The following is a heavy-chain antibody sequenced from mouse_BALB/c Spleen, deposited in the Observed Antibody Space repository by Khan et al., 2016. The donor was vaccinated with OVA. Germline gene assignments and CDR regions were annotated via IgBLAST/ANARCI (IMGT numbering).Heavy chain of an antibody. V-gene: IGHV1S132*01. CDR3: AREEALYYFDY. Sequence: VELVESGAELVRPGASVKLSCKTSGYIFTSYWIHWVKQRSGKGLEWIARIYPGTDNTYYNENLKDKATLAEDQSSSTAYMQLSIMKYDDSAVLFCAREEALYYFDYWGQGTTLTVSS. D-gene: IGHD3-2*02. CDR2: IYPGTDNT. J-gene: IGHJ2*01. CDR1: GYIFTSYW.